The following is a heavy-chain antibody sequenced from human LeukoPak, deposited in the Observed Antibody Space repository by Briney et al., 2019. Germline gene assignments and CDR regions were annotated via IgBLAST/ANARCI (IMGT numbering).Heavy chain of an antibody. Sequence: ASVKVSCKASGYTFTSYGISWVRQAPGQGLEWMGWISAYNGNTNYAQKLQGRVTMTTDTSTSTAYMELRSLRSDDTAVYYCAKTEQPDTGTTEDAFDIWGQGTMVTVSS. J-gene: IGHJ3*02. CDR3: AKTEQPDTGTTEDAFDI. CDR1: GYTFTSYG. CDR2: ISAYNGNT. V-gene: IGHV1-18*01. D-gene: IGHD1-1*01.